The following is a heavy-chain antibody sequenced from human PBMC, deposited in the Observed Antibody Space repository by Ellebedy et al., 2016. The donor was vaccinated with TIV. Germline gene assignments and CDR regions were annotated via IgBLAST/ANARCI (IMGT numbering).Heavy chain of an antibody. Sequence: SGPTLVKPTETLTLTCTVSGFSLSNSRMGVSWIRQPPGKALEWLAHIFSNNEKSYRKSLKSGLSISKDTSKSQVVLTMTNMDPMDTATYYCARIVREMDDAFDIWGQGTMVTVSS. D-gene: IGHD5-24*01. V-gene: IGHV2-26*01. CDR2: IFSNNEK. J-gene: IGHJ3*02. CDR3: ARIVREMDDAFDI. CDR1: GFSLSNSRMG.